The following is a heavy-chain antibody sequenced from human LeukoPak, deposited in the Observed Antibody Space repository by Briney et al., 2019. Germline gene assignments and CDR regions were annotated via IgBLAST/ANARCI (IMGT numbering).Heavy chain of an antibody. D-gene: IGHD7-27*01. CDR1: GYTFNDYF. CDR3: ARDLSSTPHWELDY. CDR2: VNSNSAVA. V-gene: IGHV1-2*06. Sequence: ASVKVSCKTSGYTFNDYFIHWVRQAPGQGLEWMGRVNSNSAVAESEEKFQGRVTVTRDTSIRTVYMELFRLTSDDTAIYYCARDLSSTPHWELDYRGQGTLVTVSS. J-gene: IGHJ4*02.